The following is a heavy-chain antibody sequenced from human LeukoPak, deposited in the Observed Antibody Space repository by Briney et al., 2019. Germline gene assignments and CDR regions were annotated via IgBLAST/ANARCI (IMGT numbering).Heavy chain of an antibody. Sequence: PGGSLRLSCAASGFTFSSYWMSWVRQAPGKGLEWVAVIWYDGSNKYYADSVKGRFTISRDNSKNTLYLQMNSLRAEDTAVYYCARGYCSGGSCYGHTDYWGQGTLVTVSS. CDR1: GFTFSSYW. D-gene: IGHD2-15*01. V-gene: IGHV3-33*08. CDR3: ARGYCSGGSCYGHTDY. CDR2: IWYDGSNK. J-gene: IGHJ4*02.